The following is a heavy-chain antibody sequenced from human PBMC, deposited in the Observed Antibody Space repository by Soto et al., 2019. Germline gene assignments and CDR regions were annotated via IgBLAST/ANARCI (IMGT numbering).Heavy chain of an antibody. V-gene: IGHV3-23*01. D-gene: IGHD1-7*01. CDR2: IRGSGSNK. CDR1: GFTFSSYG. Sequence: PGGSLRLSCAASGFTFSSYGMHWVRQAPGKGLEWVSVIRGSGSNKYYADSVKGRFIISRDNSKNTLYLQMNSLRADDTAIYYCAKDRDYLNYVHWLDLWGQGTLVTVSS. J-gene: IGHJ5*02. CDR3: AKDRDYLNYVHWLDL.